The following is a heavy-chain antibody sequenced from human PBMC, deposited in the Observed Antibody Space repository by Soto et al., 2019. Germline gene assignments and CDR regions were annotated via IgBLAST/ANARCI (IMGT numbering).Heavy chain of an antibody. D-gene: IGHD5-12*01. V-gene: IGHV4-39*01. Sequence: PSETLSLTCTVSGDSISTTAYYWGWIRQPPGKGLEWIGSIYYTGSTYYNPSLKSRVTISVDTSKNQFSLELSSVTAADTAVYYCARRDGSRGYWGQGTLVTVSS. CDR2: IYYTGST. J-gene: IGHJ4*02. CDR3: ARRDGSRGY. CDR1: GDSISTTAYY.